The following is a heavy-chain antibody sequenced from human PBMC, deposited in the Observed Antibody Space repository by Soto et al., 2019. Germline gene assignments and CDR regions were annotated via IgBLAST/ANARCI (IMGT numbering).Heavy chain of an antibody. Sequence: EVQLLESGGGLVQPGESLRLSCAASGFTFSIYAMPWFRQAPGKGLEWVSSISGSGDYTYFADSVKGRFTISRDNSKDTLYLQMSSLRVEDTAISYCAKDSRSHTHGWFDTWGQGKLVTVSS. J-gene: IGHJ5*02. CDR3: AKDSRSHTHGWFDT. CDR1: GFTFSIYA. V-gene: IGHV3-23*01. CDR2: ISGSGDYT. D-gene: IGHD2-15*01.